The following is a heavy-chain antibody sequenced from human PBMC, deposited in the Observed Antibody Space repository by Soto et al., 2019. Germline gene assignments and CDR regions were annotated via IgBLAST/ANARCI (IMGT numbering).Heavy chain of an antibody. Sequence: LRLSCATSGLTFSNYAMSWVRQAPGGGLEWVSSMSGSSSTTYYADSVRGRFTISRDRSKNTLYLQMSSLRAEDTALYYCAKNQERELPRVIDFWGQGTLVTVSS. V-gene: IGHV3-23*01. J-gene: IGHJ4*02. D-gene: IGHD1-7*01. CDR1: GLTFSNYA. CDR2: MSGSSSTT. CDR3: AKNQERELPRVIDF.